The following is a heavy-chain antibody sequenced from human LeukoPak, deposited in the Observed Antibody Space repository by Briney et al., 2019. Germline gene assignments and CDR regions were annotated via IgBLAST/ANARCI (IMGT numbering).Heavy chain of an antibody. CDR1: GFTFSSYA. CDR2: ISGSGGST. D-gene: IGHD1-26*01. Sequence: AGGSLRLSCAASGFTFSSYAMSWVRQAPGKGLEWVSAISGSGGSTYYADSVKGRFTISRDNAKNSLYLQMNSLRAEDTAVYYCARLGVFAAAGAFDIWGQGTMVTVSS. CDR3: ARLGVFAAAGAFDI. V-gene: IGHV3-23*01. J-gene: IGHJ3*02.